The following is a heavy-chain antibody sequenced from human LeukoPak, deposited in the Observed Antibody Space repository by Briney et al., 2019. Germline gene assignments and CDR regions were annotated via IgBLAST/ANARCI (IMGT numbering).Heavy chain of an antibody. J-gene: IGHJ4*02. CDR3: ARDPLGTRTGFDY. Sequence: GGSLRLSCAASGFTFSSYAIHWVRQAPGKGLEWVAVISYDGSNKYYADSVKGRFTISRDNSKNTLYLQMNSLRAEDTAVYYCARDPLGTRTGFDYWGQGTLVTVSS. CDR1: GFTFSSYA. D-gene: IGHD1-1*01. V-gene: IGHV3-30*04. CDR2: ISYDGSNK.